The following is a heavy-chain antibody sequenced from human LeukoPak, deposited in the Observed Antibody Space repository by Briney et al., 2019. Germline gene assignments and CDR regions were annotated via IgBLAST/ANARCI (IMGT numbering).Heavy chain of an antibody. CDR3: ARHGGYHSPIDY. V-gene: IGHV4-30-2*01. J-gene: IGHJ4*02. CDR2: IYHSGST. CDR1: GGSISSGGYY. Sequence: SQTLSLTCTVSGGSISSGGYYWSWIRQPPGKGLEWIGYIYHSGSTYYNPSLKSRVTISVDTSKNHFSLKLSSVTAADTAVYYCARHGGYHSPIDYWGQGTLVTVSS. D-gene: IGHD3-22*01.